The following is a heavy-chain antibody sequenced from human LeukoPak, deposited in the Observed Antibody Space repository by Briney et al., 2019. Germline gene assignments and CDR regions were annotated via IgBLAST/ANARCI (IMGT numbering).Heavy chain of an antibody. CDR3: ARLSQTPDYYSNGGYYYLGY. J-gene: IGHJ4*02. V-gene: IGHV1-8*01. CDR2: MNPNTGRT. Sequence: DSVKVSCKASRYTFTSYDINWVREAAGQGLEWMGWMNPNTGRTGFAQKFQGRLTMTRDTSISTAYMELSSLRSEDTAVYYCARLSQTPDYYSNGGYYYLGYWGQGTPVTVPS. D-gene: IGHD3-22*01. CDR1: RYTFTSYD.